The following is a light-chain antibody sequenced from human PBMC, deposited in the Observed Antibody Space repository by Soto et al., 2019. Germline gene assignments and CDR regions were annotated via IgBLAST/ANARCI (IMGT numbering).Light chain of an antibody. J-gene: IGKJ1*01. CDR1: QSVSSN. V-gene: IGKV3-15*01. CDR2: GTS. CDR3: QHYNNWPRT. Sequence: EIVMTQSPATLSVSPGERATLYCRASQSVSSNLAWYQQKPGQAPRLLLYGTSTRATGIPARFSGSRSGTEFPLTISSLQSEDFAVYYCQHYNNWPRTFGQGTKVEIK.